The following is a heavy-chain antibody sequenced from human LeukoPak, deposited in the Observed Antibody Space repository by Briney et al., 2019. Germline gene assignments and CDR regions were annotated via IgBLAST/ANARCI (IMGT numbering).Heavy chain of an antibody. V-gene: IGHV3-21*01. D-gene: IGHD1-26*01. CDR3: ARDQKIRWSDSYSGSYYGAFDI. J-gene: IGHJ3*02. CDR1: GFTFSSYS. Sequence: GGSLRLSCAASGFTFSSYSMNWVRQAPGKGLEWVSSISSSSSYIYYADSVKGRFTISRDNAKNSLYLQMNSLRAEDTAVYYCARDQKIRWSDSYSGSYYGAFDIWGQGTMVTVSS. CDR2: ISSSSSYI.